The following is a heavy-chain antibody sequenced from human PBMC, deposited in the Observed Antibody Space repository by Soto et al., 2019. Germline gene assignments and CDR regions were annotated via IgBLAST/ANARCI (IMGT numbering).Heavy chain of an antibody. Sequence: ASVKVSCKGSGYSFMKYGINWVRQAPGQGLEWVGWISPYSGYTHSAQKFHGRLTLTTDTAASTAYMELRILRSADTALYYCAREASVLIPAAHPSRFDSRGQLPLFTAPS. J-gene: IGHJ4*02. CDR1: GYSFMKYG. D-gene: IGHD2-2*01. CDR3: AREASVLIPAAHPSRFDS. V-gene: IGHV1-18*01. CDR2: ISPYSGYT.